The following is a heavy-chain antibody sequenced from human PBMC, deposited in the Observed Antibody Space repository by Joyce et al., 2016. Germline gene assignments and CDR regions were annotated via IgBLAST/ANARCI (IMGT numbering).Heavy chain of an antibody. D-gene: IGHD2-2*01. J-gene: IGHJ4*02. Sequence: QVQLVESGGGVAQPGRSLRLSCAASGFTFNRYAMQWVRQTPGTGLEWVAFISTDGSKKFYSDSVKDRFIISRDNSNKMVFVQMNSLRVEDTGVYYCARSPSNSWHTFDSWGQGTLVSVSS. V-gene: IGHV3-30-3*01. CDR3: ARSPSNSWHTFDS. CDR2: ISTDGSKK. CDR1: GFTFNRYA.